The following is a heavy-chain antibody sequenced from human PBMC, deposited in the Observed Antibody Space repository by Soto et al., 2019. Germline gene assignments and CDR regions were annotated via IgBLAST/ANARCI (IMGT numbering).Heavy chain of an antibody. Sequence: ASVKVSCKASGYTFTSYDINWVRQATGQGLEWMGWMNPNSGNTGYAQKFQGRVTMTRNTSIFTAYLQWSSLKASDTAMYYSARQGYHYDTYSFGYWGQGTLVTVSS. CDR2: MNPNSGNT. CDR1: GYTFTSYD. D-gene: IGHD3-22*01. V-gene: IGHV1-8*01. CDR3: ARQGYHYDTYSFGY. J-gene: IGHJ4*02.